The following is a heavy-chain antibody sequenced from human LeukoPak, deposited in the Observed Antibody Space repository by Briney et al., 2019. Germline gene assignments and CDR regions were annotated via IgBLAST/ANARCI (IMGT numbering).Heavy chain of an antibody. D-gene: IGHD1-26*01. CDR3: ATGGSYSWFDP. CDR2: INAGNGNT. J-gene: IGHJ5*02. V-gene: IGHV1-3*03. CDR1: GYTFTSYA. Sequence: GASVKVSCKASGYTFTSYAMHWVRQAPGQRLEWMGWINAGNGNTKYSQEFQGRVTITRDTSASTAYMELSSLGSEDTAVYYCATGGSYSWFDPWGQGTLVTVSS.